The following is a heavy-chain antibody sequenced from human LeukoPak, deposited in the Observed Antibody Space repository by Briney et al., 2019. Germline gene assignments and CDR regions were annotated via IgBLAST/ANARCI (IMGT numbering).Heavy chain of an antibody. CDR1: GYTFTGYY. V-gene: IGHV1-2*02. CDR3: ATPSSSSWYGFDP. Sequence: ASVKVSCKTSGYTFTGYYIHWVRQAPGQVLEWMGWIDPNSGGTNYAQKFQGRVTMTRDTSISTAYMELSRLTSADTAVYRCATPSSSSWYGFDPWGQGTLVTVS. CDR2: IDPNSGGT. D-gene: IGHD6-13*01. J-gene: IGHJ5*02.